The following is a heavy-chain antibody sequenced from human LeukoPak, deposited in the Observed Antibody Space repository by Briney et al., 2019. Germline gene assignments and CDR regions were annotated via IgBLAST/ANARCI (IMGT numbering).Heavy chain of an antibody. CDR1: GFTFSSYG. CDR2: VSGGGHNT. CDR3: AKDRSSWYYPFDS. J-gene: IGHJ4*02. D-gene: IGHD3-3*01. Sequence: GGSLRLSCAASGFTFSSYGMHWVRQAPGKGLEWVSVVSGGGHNTYYADSVKGRFTMSRDNSKRTVYLQMNSLRAEDTAVYYCAKDRSSWYYPFDSWGQGTLVTVSS. V-gene: IGHV3-23*01.